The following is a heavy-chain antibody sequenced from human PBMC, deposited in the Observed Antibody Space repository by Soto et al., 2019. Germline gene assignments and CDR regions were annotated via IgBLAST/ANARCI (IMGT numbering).Heavy chain of an antibody. CDR1: GGSISSGGYY. D-gene: IGHD6-13*01. V-gene: IGHV4-31*03. CDR2: IYYSGST. J-gene: IGHJ5*02. CDR3: AREYGAAAGTGDNWFDP. Sequence: QVQLQESGPGLVKPSQTLSLTCTVSGGSISSGGYYWSWIRQHPGKGLEWIGYIYYSGSTYYNPSLKSRVNISVDTSQNQFSLKLSSVTAADTAVYYCAREYGAAAGTGDNWFDPWGQGTLVTVSS.